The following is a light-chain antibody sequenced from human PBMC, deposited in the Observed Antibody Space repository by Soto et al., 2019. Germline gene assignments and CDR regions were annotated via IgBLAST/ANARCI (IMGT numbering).Light chain of an antibody. CDR2: AAS. CDR3: HQYNSYPRT. V-gene: IGKV1-27*01. J-gene: IGKJ1*01. Sequence: DIEMTQSPSSLSASLGDRVTITCRASQGIGNFLAWYQQKPGDVPKLLIYAASTVQSGGPSRFRGSGSGTEFTLTISSLQPEDVATYYCHQYNSYPRTFGHGTEV. CDR1: QGIGNF.